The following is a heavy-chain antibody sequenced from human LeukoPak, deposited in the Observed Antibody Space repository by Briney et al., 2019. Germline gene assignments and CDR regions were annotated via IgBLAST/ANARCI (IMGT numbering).Heavy chain of an antibody. J-gene: IGHJ6*03. Sequence: ASVKVSCKASGYSFTDHYMHWVRQAPGQGLEWMGWMNSKTGDTNYALKFQGRVTMTRDTSIRTAYMDLSSLTSDDTAVYYCARDRWVAVAGTDVYYYYYYMDVWGKGTTVTVSS. CDR3: ARDRWVAVAGTDVYYYYYYMDV. CDR1: GYSFTDHY. CDR2: MNSKTGDT. D-gene: IGHD6-19*01. V-gene: IGHV1-2*02.